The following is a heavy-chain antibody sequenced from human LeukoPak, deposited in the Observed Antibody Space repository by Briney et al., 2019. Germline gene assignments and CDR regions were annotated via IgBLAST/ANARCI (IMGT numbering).Heavy chain of an antibody. CDR3: GGGGYLLDY. J-gene: IGHJ4*02. V-gene: IGHV3-74*01. CDR2: INSDGRST. Sequence: PGGSLRLSCAASGFTFRTDWMNWARQAPGKGLVWVSRINSDGRSTSYADSVKGRFTVSRDNAKNTVYLQMNSLRAEDTAVYYCGGGGYLLDYWGQGTLVTVSS. CDR1: GFTFRTDW. D-gene: IGHD1-26*01.